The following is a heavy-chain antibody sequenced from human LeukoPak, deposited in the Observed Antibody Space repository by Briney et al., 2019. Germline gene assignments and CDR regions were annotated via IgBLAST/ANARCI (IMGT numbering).Heavy chain of an antibody. Sequence: GGSLRLSCAASGFTFSSYAMSWVRQAPGKGLEWVSAISGSGGSTYYADSVKGRFTISRDNSKNTLYLQMNSLRAEDTAVYYCARDVNPYDSSGYFAFDIWGQGTMVTVSS. CDR2: ISGSGGST. CDR1: GFTFSSYA. CDR3: ARDVNPYDSSGYFAFDI. J-gene: IGHJ3*02. V-gene: IGHV3-23*01. D-gene: IGHD3-22*01.